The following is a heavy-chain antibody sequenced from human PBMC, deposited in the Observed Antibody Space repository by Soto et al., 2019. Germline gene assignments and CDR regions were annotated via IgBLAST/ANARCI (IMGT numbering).Heavy chain of an antibody. D-gene: IGHD6-25*01. CDR3: ARRKERSGPHYFDY. Sequence: ASVKVSCKTSGFTFSTYDISWVRQASGQGLEWMGWMNPNTGNTGNAQNFRGRVTMTRNTSISTAYMELSSLRSEDTAVYFCARRKERSGPHYFDYWGQGTLVTVSS. V-gene: IGHV1-8*01. CDR1: GFTFSTYD. J-gene: IGHJ4*02. CDR2: MNPNTGNT.